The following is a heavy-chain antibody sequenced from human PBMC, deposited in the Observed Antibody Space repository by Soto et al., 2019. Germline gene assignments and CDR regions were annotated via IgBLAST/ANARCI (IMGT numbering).Heavy chain of an antibody. CDR3: AKDRTYRYGTGYYYSAMDV. J-gene: IGHJ6*02. D-gene: IGHD5-18*01. CDR1: GFTFNSYA. CDR2: ISGSGDDT. Sequence: GCSLRLACAASGFTFNSYAMNGLRQDPGKGLEWVSAISGSGDDTYYADSVRGRFTISRDNSRNTLYLQMNSLRADDTAVYFCAKDRTYRYGTGYYYSAMDVWGQGITFP. V-gene: IGHV3-23*01.